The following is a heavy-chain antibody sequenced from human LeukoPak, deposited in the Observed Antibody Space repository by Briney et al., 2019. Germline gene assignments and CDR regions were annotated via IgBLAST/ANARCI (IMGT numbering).Heavy chain of an antibody. J-gene: IGHJ4*02. Sequence: ASVKVSCKASGYTITSYGISWVRQAPGPGFEWMGWISAYNGNTNYAQKLQGRVTMTTDTSTSTAYMELRSLRSDDTAVYYCARDLLWFGELFPRFDYWGQGTLVTVSS. CDR3: ARDLLWFGELFPRFDY. CDR1: GYTITSYG. D-gene: IGHD3-10*01. V-gene: IGHV1-18*04. CDR2: ISAYNGNT.